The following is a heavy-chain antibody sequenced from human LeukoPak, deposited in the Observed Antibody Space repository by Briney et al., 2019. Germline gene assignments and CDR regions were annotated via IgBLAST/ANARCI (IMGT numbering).Heavy chain of an antibody. V-gene: IGHV3-48*01. D-gene: IGHD3-3*01. Sequence: GGSLRLSCAASGFTFSSYSMNWVRQAPGKGLEWVSYISSSSSTIYYADSVKGRFTISRDNAKNSLYLQMNSLRAEDTAVYYCARRIPSSRDFWSGYYSSYFDYWGQGTLVTVSS. CDR3: ARRIPSSRDFWSGYYSSYFDY. J-gene: IGHJ4*02. CDR1: GFTFSSYS. CDR2: ISSSSSTI.